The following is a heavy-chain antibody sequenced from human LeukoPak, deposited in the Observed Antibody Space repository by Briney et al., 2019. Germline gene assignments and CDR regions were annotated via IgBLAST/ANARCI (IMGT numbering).Heavy chain of an antibody. CDR3: ARNRCSSTSCYLPPSFDP. CDR1: GYTFTSYY. Sequence: ASVKVSCKASGYTFTSYYMHSVRQAPGQGLEWMGIINPSSGSTSYAQKFQGRVTMTRDMSTSTVYMELSSLRSEDTAVYYCARNRCSSTSCYLPPSFDPWGQGTLVTVSS. J-gene: IGHJ5*02. V-gene: IGHV1-46*01. D-gene: IGHD2-2*01. CDR2: INPSSGST.